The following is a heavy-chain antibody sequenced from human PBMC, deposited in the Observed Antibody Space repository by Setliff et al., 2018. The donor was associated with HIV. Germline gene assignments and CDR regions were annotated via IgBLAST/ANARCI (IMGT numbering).Heavy chain of an antibody. D-gene: IGHD4-17*01. CDR2: IYSTGST. Sequence: SETLSLTCTVSGASITSHYWSWIRQSPGRELEWIGYIYSTGSTNYNPSLQSRVSTSMDASKNKFSLKVTSVTSADTAVYYCAKGAGFYGDYTFDYWGQGNLVTVSS. J-gene: IGHJ4*02. CDR3: AKGAGFYGDYTFDY. CDR1: GASITSHY. V-gene: IGHV4-59*11.